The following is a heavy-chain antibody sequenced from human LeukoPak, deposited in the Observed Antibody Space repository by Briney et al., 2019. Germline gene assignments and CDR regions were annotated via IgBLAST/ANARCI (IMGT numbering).Heavy chain of an antibody. J-gene: IGHJ2*01. V-gene: IGHV4-59*12. Sequence: SETLSLTCSISADSISSYYWGWIRQTPQRGLELIGYGHFSGYADYNPSLKSRVNLSVDTTKKLISLRLTSVTAADTAVYYCARWGFFGSGSYYNPSSYFDVWGRGALVTVSS. D-gene: IGHD3-10*01. CDR2: GHFSGYA. CDR1: ADSISSYY. CDR3: ARWGFFGSGSYYNPSSYFDV.